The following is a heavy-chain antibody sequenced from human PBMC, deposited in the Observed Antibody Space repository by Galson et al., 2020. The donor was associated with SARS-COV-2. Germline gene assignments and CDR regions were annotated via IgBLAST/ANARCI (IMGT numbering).Heavy chain of an antibody. Sequence: GGSLRLSCAASGFTFSSYAMSWVRQAPGKGLEWVSAISGSGGSTYYPDSVKGRFTSSRDNSKNTLYLQMNSLRAEDTAVYYCAKDLEGARVGATNSAFDIWGQGTMVTVSS. CDR3: AKDLEGARVGATNSAFDI. CDR1: GFTFSSYA. V-gene: IGHV3-23*01. D-gene: IGHD1-26*01. CDR2: ISGSGGST. J-gene: IGHJ3*02.